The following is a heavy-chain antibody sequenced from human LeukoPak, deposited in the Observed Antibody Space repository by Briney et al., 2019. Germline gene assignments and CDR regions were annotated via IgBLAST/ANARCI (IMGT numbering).Heavy chain of an antibody. CDR2: IYASGNT. CDR3: ARDFDSPMAFDI. V-gene: IGHV4-61*02. J-gene: IGHJ3*02. CDR1: GDSITTNNYY. D-gene: IGHD3-9*01. Sequence: PSETLSLTCTVSGDSITTNNYYWSWIRQPAGKGPEWIGRIYASGNTNYNPSLKSRVTISVDTSKNQFSLRLSSVTAADTAVYYCARDFDSPMAFDIWGRGTMVTVSS.